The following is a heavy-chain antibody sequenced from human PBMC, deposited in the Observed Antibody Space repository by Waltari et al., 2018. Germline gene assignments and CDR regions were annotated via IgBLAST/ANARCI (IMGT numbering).Heavy chain of an antibody. CDR3: ARDRGLRRLSTFEI. Sequence: QVQLQQWGAGLLKPSETLSLTCAVYGGSFSGYYWSWIRQPPGEGLEWIGEINHSGSTNYNPSLKSRITISVDTSKSQFSLKLSSVTAADTAVYYCARDRGLRRLSTFEIWGQGTMVTVSS. J-gene: IGHJ3*02. CDR2: INHSGST. CDR1: GGSFSGYY. D-gene: IGHD3-16*02. V-gene: IGHV4-34*01.